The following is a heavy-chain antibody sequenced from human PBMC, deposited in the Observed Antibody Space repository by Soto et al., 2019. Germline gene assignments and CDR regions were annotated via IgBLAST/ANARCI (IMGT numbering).Heavy chain of an antibody. V-gene: IGHV1-8*01. Sequence: ASVKVSCKASGYTFTSYYMNWVRQATGQGLEWMGWMNPNSGNTGYAQKFQGRVTMTRNTSISTAYMELSSLRSEDTAVYYCARITGTTRGAFDIWGQGTMVTVSS. CDR3: ARITGTTRGAFDI. CDR2: MNPNSGNT. J-gene: IGHJ3*02. D-gene: IGHD1-7*01. CDR1: GYTFTSYY.